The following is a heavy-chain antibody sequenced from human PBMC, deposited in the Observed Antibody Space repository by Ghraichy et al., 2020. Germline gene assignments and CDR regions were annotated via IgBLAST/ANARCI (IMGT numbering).Heavy chain of an antibody. D-gene: IGHD2-2*01. CDR1: GFTFSNAW. V-gene: IGHV3-15*01. CDR2: IKSKTDGGTT. J-gene: IGHJ6*02. Sequence: GGSLRLSCAASGFTFSNAWMSWIRQAPGKGLEWVGRIKSKTDGGTTDYAAPVKGRFTISRDDSKNTLYLQMNSLKTEDTAVYYCTTGQDIVVVPAAIPYYYYGMDVWGQGTTVTVSS. CDR3: TTGQDIVVVPAAIPYYYYGMDV.